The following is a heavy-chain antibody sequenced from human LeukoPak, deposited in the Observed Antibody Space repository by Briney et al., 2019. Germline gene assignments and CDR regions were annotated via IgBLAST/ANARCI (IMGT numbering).Heavy chain of an antibody. CDR2: VSPIFGAA. V-gene: IGHV1-69*13. CDR1: GGTFNNFG. D-gene: IGHD3-16*02. Sequence: SVKVSCKASGGTFNNFGINWVRQAPGQGLDWMGGVSPIFGAANYAQRFQGRTTITADESTNTAFMEMSSLRSEDTAVYYCATLRLGQLSFDFWGQGTLVTVSS. CDR3: ATLRLGQLSFDF. J-gene: IGHJ4*02.